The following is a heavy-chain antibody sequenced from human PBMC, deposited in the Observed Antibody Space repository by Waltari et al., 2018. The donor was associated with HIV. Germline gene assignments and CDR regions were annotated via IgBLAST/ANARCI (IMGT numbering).Heavy chain of an antibody. Sequence: EVQLVESGGGLVQPGGSLRLSCAACGFTFSSYAMNWVRQAPGKGLEWVSTISVSGGSTYYADSVEGRFTISRDNSKNTLYLQMNSLRAEDTAVYYCAKDLFPFDAFDIWGQGTMVTVSS. CDR1: GFTFSSYA. CDR2: ISVSGGST. CDR3: AKDLFPFDAFDI. D-gene: IGHD3-10*02. J-gene: IGHJ3*02. V-gene: IGHV3-23*04.